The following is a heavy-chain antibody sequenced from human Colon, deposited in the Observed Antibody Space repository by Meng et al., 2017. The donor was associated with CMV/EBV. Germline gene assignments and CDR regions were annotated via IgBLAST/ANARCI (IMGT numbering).Heavy chain of an antibody. J-gene: IGHJ4*02. CDR2: IITISGTT. D-gene: IGHD2-21*02. V-gene: IGHV1-69*12. CDR3: ARVICGGDCYLDY. Sequence: QVEVWEPWAGVKKPGSSGEVSCKASKGTFTSYPISWVRQGPGQGFEWVGGIITISGTTDYAQKFQGRVTITADESTSTAYMKLSNLRSEDTAIYYCARVICGGDCYLDYWGRGTLVTVSS. CDR1: KGTFTSYP.